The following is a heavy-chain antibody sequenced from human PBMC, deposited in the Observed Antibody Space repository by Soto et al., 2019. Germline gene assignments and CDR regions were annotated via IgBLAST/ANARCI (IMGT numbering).Heavy chain of an antibody. Sequence: ASLKVSCKASGYTFTSYGISWVRQAPGQGLEWMGWISAYNGNTNYAQKLQGRVTMTTDTSTSTAYMELGSLRSDDTAVYYCAGDPGSYDILTGYRQHQWFAPWGQGTLVSVSS. CDR1: GYTFTSYG. CDR2: ISAYNGNT. V-gene: IGHV1-18*01. CDR3: AGDPGSYDILTGYRQHQWFAP. D-gene: IGHD3-9*01. J-gene: IGHJ5*02.